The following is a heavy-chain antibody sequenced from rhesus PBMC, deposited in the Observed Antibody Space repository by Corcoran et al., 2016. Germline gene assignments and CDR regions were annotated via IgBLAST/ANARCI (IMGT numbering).Heavy chain of an antibody. CDR1: GGSIGVYYY. J-gene: IGHJ5-1*01. CDR3: ARGSAAARGRFDV. D-gene: IGHD6-13*01. V-gene: IGHV4S9*01. CDR2: IYSNSAST. Sequence: QVQLQESGPGLVQPSETLSLPCAVSGGSIGVYYYWHCIRQPPGPGLEWIGNIYSNSASTYYNPSLKSRVTSSKDTAKNQFFLKLSAVTAADTAVYYCARGSAAARGRFDVWGPGVLVTVSS.